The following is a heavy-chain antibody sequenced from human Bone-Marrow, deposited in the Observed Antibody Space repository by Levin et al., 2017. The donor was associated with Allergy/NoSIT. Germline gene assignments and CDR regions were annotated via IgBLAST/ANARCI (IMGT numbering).Heavy chain of an antibody. V-gene: IGHV3-53*01. J-gene: IGHJ4*02. CDR2: IYSGGST. CDR1: GFTVSSHY. CDR3: ARGWFGELLSH. Sequence: GESLKISCAASGFTVSSHYMSWVRQAPGRGPEWVSVIYSGGSTYYADSVKGRFTISRDNSKNTLYLQMNSLRAEDTAVYYCARGWFGELLSHWGQGTLVTVSS. D-gene: IGHD3-10*01.